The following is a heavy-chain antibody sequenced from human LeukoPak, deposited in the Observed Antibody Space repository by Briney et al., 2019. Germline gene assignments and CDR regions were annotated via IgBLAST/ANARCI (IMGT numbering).Heavy chain of an antibody. CDR1: GYTFTGYY. Sequence: ASVKVSCKASGYTFTGYYMHWVRQAPGQGLEWMGWINPNSGGTNYAQKFQGRVTMTRDTSISTAYMELSRLRSDDTAVYYCARGIVVVPAARMGPFDPWGQGTLVTVSS. D-gene: IGHD2-2*01. J-gene: IGHJ5*02. V-gene: IGHV1-2*02. CDR2: INPNSGGT. CDR3: ARGIVVVPAARMGPFDP.